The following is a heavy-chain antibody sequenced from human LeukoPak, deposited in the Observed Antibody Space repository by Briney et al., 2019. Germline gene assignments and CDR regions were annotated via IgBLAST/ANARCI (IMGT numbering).Heavy chain of an antibody. CDR2: INHSGST. CDR3: ARLQFAGDAFDI. J-gene: IGHJ3*02. Sequence: SETLSLTCAVYGGSFSGYYWSWIRQPPGKGLEWIGEINHSGSTNYNPSLKSRVTISVDTSKNQFSLKLSSVTAADTAVYYCARLQFAGDAFDIWGQGTMVTVSS. CDR1: GGSFSGYY. D-gene: IGHD4-11*01. V-gene: IGHV4-34*01.